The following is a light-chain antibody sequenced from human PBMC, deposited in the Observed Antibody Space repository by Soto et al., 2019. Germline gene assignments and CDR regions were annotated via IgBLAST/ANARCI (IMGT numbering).Light chain of an antibody. CDR2: GNN. Sequence: QAVVTQPPSVSGAPGQRVTISCTGSSSNIGAGYDVYWYQQLPGTAPKFLIYGNNNRPSGVPDRFSGSKSGTSASLAITGLQAEDEADYYCQSYDSSLSGSVVFGGGTKLTVL. J-gene: IGLJ2*01. V-gene: IGLV1-40*01. CDR1: SSNIGAGYD. CDR3: QSYDSSLSGSVV.